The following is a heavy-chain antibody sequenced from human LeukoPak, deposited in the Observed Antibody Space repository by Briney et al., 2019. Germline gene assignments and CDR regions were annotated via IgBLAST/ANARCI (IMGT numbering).Heavy chain of an antibody. CDR3: ARVPRIAVAGPPSHFDI. D-gene: IGHD6-19*01. CDR2: INPNSGGT. V-gene: IGHV1-2*02. Sequence: ASVTVSCKASGYTFTGYYMHWVRQAPGQGLEWMGWINPNSGGTNYAQKFQGRVTMTRDTSISTAYMELSRLRSDDTAVYYCARVPRIAVAGPPSHFDIWGQGTMVTVSS. CDR1: GYTFTGYY. J-gene: IGHJ3*02.